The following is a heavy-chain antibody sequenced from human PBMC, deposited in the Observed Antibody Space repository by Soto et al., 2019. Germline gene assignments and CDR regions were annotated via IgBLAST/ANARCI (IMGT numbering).Heavy chain of an antibody. Sequence: GGSLRLSCAASGFTFSSYAMHWVRQAPGKGLEWVAVISYDGSTYYADSVKGRFTISRDNSKNTLYLQMNSLRAEDTAVYYCAKDCSGGSCSPWFDPWGQGTLVTVSS. D-gene: IGHD2-15*01. CDR2: ISYDGST. V-gene: IGHV3-30-3*01. J-gene: IGHJ5*02. CDR1: GFTFSSYA. CDR3: AKDCSGGSCSPWFDP.